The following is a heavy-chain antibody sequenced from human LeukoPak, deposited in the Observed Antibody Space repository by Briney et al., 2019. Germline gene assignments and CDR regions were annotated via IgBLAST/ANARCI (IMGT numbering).Heavy chain of an antibody. V-gene: IGHV4-59*08. CDR2: IYVTGT. CDR1: GGSICTYY. J-gene: IGHJ6*03. Sequence: SETLSLTCTVSGGSICTYYWSWIRQSPGKGLEWIGYIYVTGTRYNPYLQSRVTISVDRSRNQFFLKMSSVTAADTAVYYCARHIGGGIEDMDVWGKGTKVIVSS. D-gene: IGHD3-16*02. CDR3: ARHIGGGIEDMDV.